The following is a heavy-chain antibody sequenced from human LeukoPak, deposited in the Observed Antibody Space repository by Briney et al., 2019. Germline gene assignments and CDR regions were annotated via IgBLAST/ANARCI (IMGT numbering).Heavy chain of an antibody. V-gene: IGHV4-59*08. CDR2: IYVTGT. CDR1: GGSICTYY. J-gene: IGHJ6*03. Sequence: SETLSLTCTVSGGSICTYYWSWIRQSPGKGLEWIGYIYVTGTRYNPYLQSRVTISVDRSRNQFFLKMSSVTAADTAVYYCARHIGGGIEDMDVWGKGTKVIVSS. D-gene: IGHD3-16*02. CDR3: ARHIGGGIEDMDV.